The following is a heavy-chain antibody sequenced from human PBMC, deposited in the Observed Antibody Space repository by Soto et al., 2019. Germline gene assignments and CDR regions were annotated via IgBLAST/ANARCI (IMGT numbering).Heavy chain of an antibody. D-gene: IGHD3-16*01. V-gene: IGHV4-4*02. CDR2: IYHSGST. J-gene: IGHJ4*02. CDR1: GGSISSSNW. Sequence: SETLSLTCAVSGGSISSSNWWSWVRQPPGKGLEWIGEIYHSGSTNYNPSLQSRVTISVDKSKNQFSLKLSSVTAADTAVYYCVRQRGTDPFDYWGQGTLVTVSS. CDR3: VRQRGTDPFDY.